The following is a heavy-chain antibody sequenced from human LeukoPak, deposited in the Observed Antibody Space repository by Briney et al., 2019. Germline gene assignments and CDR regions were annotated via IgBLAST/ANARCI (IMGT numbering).Heavy chain of an antibody. CDR1: GYSISSGYY. J-gene: IGHJ4*02. CDR2: IYHSGST. V-gene: IGHV4-38-2*02. D-gene: IGHD6-13*01. CDR3: ARPYSGY. Sequence: PSETLSLTCTVSGYSISSGYYWGWIRQPPGKGLEWIGSIYHSGSTYYNPSLKSRVTISVDTSKNQFSLKLSSVTAADTAVYYCARPYSGYWGQGTLVTVSS.